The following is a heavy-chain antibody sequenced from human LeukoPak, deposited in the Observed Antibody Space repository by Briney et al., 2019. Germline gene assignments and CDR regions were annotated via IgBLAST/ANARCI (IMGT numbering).Heavy chain of an antibody. J-gene: IGHJ4*02. CDR2: ISSDGDST. V-gene: IGHV3-64D*06. Sequence: GGSLRLSCSASGFTFTSYAMHWVRQAPGKGLEYVSAISSDGDSTYYADSVKGRFTISRDNSKNTLYLQMSSLRAEDTAIYYCVKRTGSGTYYDHWGQGTLVTVSS. D-gene: IGHD3-10*01. CDR1: GFTFTSYA. CDR3: VKRTGSGTYYDH.